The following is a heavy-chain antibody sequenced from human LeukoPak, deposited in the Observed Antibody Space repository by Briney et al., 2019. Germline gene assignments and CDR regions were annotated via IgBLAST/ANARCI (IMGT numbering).Heavy chain of an antibody. V-gene: IGHV3-30*04. D-gene: IGHD4-23*01. CDR2: ISNDGSHR. CDR1: GFTFSSFS. Sequence: PGGSLRLSCAASGFTFSSFSMHWVRQAPGNGLEWVAVISNDGSHRYYADSVKGRFTISRDNSKNTLSLEMNTLRPEDTALFYCARDPNRLADYGGDYFDHWGQGTLVTLSS. CDR3: ARDPNRLADYGGDYFDH. J-gene: IGHJ4*02.